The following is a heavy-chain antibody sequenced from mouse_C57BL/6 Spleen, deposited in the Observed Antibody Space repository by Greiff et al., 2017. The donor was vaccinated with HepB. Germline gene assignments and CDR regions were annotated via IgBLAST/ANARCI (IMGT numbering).Heavy chain of an antibody. CDR3: ARGGHKGDAMDY. J-gene: IGHJ4*01. V-gene: IGHV5-4*01. CDR2: ISDGDSFT. CDR1: GFTFSSYA. Sequence: EVQRVESGGGLVKPGGSLKLSCAASGFTFSSYAMSWVRQTPEKRLEWVATISDGDSFTYYPDNVKGRFTISRDNAKTNLYLQMSHLKSEDTAMYYCARGGHKGDAMDYWGQGTSVTVSS.